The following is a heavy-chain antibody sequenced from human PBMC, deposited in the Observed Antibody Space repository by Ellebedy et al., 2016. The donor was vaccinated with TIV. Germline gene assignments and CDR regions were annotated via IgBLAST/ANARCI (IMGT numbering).Heavy chain of an antibody. J-gene: IGHJ4*02. CDR2: ISSSSSYT. V-gene: IGHV3-11*06. Sequence: GGSLRLXXAASGFTFSDYYMSWIRQAPGKGLEWVSYISSSSSYTNYADSVKGRFTISRDNAKNSLYLQMNSLRAEDTAVYYCARDELLEWLFGYVNPFDYWGQGTLVTVSS. CDR3: ARDELLEWLFGYVNPFDY. D-gene: IGHD3-3*01. CDR1: GFTFSDYY.